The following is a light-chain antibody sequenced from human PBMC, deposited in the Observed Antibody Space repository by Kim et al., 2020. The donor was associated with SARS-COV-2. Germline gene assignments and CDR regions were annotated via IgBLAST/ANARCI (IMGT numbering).Light chain of an antibody. CDR2: YDS. CDR1: NIGSKS. J-gene: IGLJ1*01. V-gene: IGLV3-21*04. CDR3: QVRDGTRDHYV. Sequence: SYELTQPPSVSVAPGKTARITCGGNNIGSKSVHWYQQKPGQAPVLVIYYDSDRPSGIPERFSVSNPGNTATLTISRVEAGDEADFYCQVRDGTRDHYVFG.